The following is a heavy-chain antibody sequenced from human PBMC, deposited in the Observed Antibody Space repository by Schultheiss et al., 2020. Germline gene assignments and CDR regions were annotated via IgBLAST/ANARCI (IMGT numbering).Heavy chain of an antibody. CDR1: GSTFTGYY. J-gene: IGHJ4*02. CDR2: INPNSGGT. V-gene: IGHV1-2*02. D-gene: IGHD3-10*02. Sequence: ASVKVSCKASGSTFTGYYMHWVRQAPGQGLEWMGWINPNSGGTNYAQKFQGRVTMTRDTSISTAYMELSRLRSDDTAVYYCARGSDYDRGFLPDYWGQGTLVTVSS. CDR3: ARGSDYDRGFLPDY.